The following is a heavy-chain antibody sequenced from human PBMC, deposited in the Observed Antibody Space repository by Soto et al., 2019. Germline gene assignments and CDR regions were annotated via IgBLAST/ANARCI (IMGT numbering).Heavy chain of an antibody. V-gene: IGHV2-5*02. CDR2: IYWDNDK. CDR3: AHREGDDYVWGSDQDALDI. D-gene: IGHD3-16*01. J-gene: IGHJ3*02. CDR1: GFSLNTTAVG. Sequence: QITLKESGPTLVKPTQTLTLTCTFSGFSLNTTAVGVGWIRQPPGKALEGLALIYWDNDKRYNPSLKTRLTITTDTSKSQVVLKRTNMDPVDTYTYFCAHREGDDYVWGSDQDALDIWGQGTMVTVSS.